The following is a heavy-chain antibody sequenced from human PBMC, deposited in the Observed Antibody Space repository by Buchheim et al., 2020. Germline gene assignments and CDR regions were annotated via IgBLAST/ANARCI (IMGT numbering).Heavy chain of an antibody. CDR3: ARDRSSLIDY. Sequence: EVQLVESGGGFVQPGGSLRLSCAASGFTFSSYSMNWVRQAPGKGLGWISYINSVSSTMHYADSVKGRFTVSRDNVQKSLYLQMNSLGDEDTAVYYCARDRSSLIDYWGQGTL. CDR2: INSVSSTM. CDR1: GFTFSSYS. V-gene: IGHV3-48*02. D-gene: IGHD2-2*01. J-gene: IGHJ4*02.